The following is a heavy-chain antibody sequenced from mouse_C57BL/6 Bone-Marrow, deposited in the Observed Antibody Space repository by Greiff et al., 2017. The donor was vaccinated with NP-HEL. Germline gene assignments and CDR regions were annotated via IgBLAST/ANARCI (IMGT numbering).Heavy chain of an antibody. J-gene: IGHJ4*01. V-gene: IGHV2-5*01. D-gene: IGHD2-4*01. CDR3: AKKAMITKAMDY. CDR2: IWRGGST. CDR1: GFSLTSYG. Sequence: VQLQESGPGLVQPSQSLSITCTVSGFSLTSYGVHWVRQSPGKGLEWLGVIWRGGSTDYNAAFMSRLSITKDNSKSQVFFKMNSLQADDTAIYYCAKKAMITKAMDYWGQGTSVTVSS.